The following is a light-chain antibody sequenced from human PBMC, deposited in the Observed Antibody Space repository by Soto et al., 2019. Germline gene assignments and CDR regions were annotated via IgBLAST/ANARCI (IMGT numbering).Light chain of an antibody. Sequence: EIVLTQSPDTLSLSPGERATLSCRASQSVRSSLAWYQQEPGQAPRLLIYDASNRATGIPARFSGSGSGTDFTLTISSLEPEDFEVYYCQQRSNWPPEVTFGPGTKVDIK. J-gene: IGKJ3*01. CDR3: QQRSNWPPEVT. CDR1: QSVRSS. CDR2: DAS. V-gene: IGKV3-11*01.